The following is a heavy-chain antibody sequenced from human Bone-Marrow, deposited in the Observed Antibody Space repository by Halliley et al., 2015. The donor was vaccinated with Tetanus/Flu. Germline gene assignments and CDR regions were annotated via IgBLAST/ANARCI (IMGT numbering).Heavy chain of an antibody. V-gene: IGHV3-74*01. CDR3: ARPSWGPYHYYYGLDV. J-gene: IGHJ6*02. CDR1: GLTFSRYW. Sequence: AVSGLTFSRYWMHWVRQVPGKGLVWVSRINGEGTTTNYADSVRGRFTISRDNSKNTLYLQMNSLRAEDTAVYYCARPSWGPYHYYYGLDVWGQGTTVTVSS. CDR2: INGEGTTT. D-gene: IGHD7-27*01.